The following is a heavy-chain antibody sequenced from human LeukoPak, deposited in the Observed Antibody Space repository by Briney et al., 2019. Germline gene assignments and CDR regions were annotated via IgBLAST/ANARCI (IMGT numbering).Heavy chain of an antibody. CDR1: GFTFSSYA. Sequence: GGSLRLSCAASGFTFSSYAMSWVRQAPGKGLEWVSAISGSGGSTYYADSVKGRFTISRDNSKNALYLQMNSLRAEDTAVYYCAKLLYSDFWSGYPLGNWFDPWGQGTLVTVSS. J-gene: IGHJ5*02. CDR2: ISGSGGST. V-gene: IGHV3-23*01. D-gene: IGHD3-3*01. CDR3: AKLLYSDFWSGYPLGNWFDP.